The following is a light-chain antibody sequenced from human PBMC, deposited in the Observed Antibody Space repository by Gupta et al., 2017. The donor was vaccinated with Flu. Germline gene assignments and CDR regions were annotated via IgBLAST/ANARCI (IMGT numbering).Light chain of an antibody. CDR1: SSDVGSYNL. CDR3: CSYSGSNMP. V-gene: IGLV2-23*01. CDR2: EAN. Sequence: QSALTQPASVSGSPGQSITISCPGTSSDVGSYNLVSWYQQPPGKAPKLIIYEANKRPAGGSNRFSGSKSGNTASLTISGLQAEDEDDYYCCSYSGSNMPFGGGTRVTVL. J-gene: IGLJ3*02.